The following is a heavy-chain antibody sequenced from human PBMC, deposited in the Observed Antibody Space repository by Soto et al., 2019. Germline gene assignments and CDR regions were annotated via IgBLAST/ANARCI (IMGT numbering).Heavy chain of an antibody. CDR1: GGTLSNYG. CDR3: ARGDATKIVVTTYYGMDG. D-gene: IGHD4-17*01. J-gene: IGHJ6*02. Sequence: QVQLVQSGAEVKKPGSSVKVSCKASGGTLSNYGISWVRQAPGQGLEWMGGIIPVFGTANYAQKFQGRVTITADESTTTVYMYVSSLRSDDTAVYYCARGDATKIVVTTYYGMDGWGQGTTVTVSS. V-gene: IGHV1-69*12. CDR2: IIPVFGTA.